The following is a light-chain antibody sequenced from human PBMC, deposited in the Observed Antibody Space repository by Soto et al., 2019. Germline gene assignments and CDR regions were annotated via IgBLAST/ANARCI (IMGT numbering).Light chain of an antibody. Sequence: DIQMTQSPSTLSASVGDRVTSTCRASQSVSYWLAWYQQKPGKAPKLLIYKASNLESGVPSRFSGSGSGTEFTLTISSLQPDDFATYYCQQYNPLFPYTFGQGTKLDIK. J-gene: IGKJ2*01. CDR3: QQYNPLFPYT. CDR1: QSVSYW. CDR2: KAS. V-gene: IGKV1-5*03.